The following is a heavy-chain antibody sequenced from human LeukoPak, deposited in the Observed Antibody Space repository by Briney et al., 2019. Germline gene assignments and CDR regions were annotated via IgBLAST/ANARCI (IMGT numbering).Heavy chain of an antibody. Sequence: PGGSLRLSCAASGFTFSDYTMNWVRQAPGKGLEWVSSISSRSNYMYYADSVKGRFTISRDNAKKSLYLEMNSLRAEDTGVYYCARGRYSGSYLSDWGQGTLVTVSS. J-gene: IGHJ4*02. CDR2: ISSRSNYM. V-gene: IGHV3-21*04. D-gene: IGHD1-26*01. CDR3: ARGRYSGSYLSD. CDR1: GFTFSDYT.